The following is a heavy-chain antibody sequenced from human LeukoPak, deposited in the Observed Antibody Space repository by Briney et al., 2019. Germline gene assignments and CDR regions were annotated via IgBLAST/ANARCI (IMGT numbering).Heavy chain of an antibody. CDR2: INPNSGDT. D-gene: IGHD2-15*01. J-gene: IGHJ4*02. CDR1: GYTFTDYY. Sequence: ASVKVSCKASGYTFTDYYMHWVRQAPGQGREWMGRINPNSGDTNHAQKFQGRVTMTRDTCISTAYMELSRLRSEDTAVYYCARDPKDWVAAGDFDYWGQGTLVTVSS. V-gene: IGHV1-2*06. CDR3: ARDPKDWVAAGDFDY.